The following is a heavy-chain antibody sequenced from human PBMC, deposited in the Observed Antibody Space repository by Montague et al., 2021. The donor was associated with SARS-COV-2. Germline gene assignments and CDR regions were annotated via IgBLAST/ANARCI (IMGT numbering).Heavy chain of an antibody. CDR1: GFTFGDYA. CDR3: AKDSYYDFWSGYSPGENWFDP. D-gene: IGHD3-3*01. CDR2: ISWNSGSI. J-gene: IGHJ5*02. V-gene: IGHV3-9*01. Sequence: SLRLSCAASGFTFGDYAMHWVRQAPGKGLEWVSGISWNSGSIGYADSVKGRFTISRDNAKNSLYLQMNSLRAEDTASYYCAKDSYYDFWSGYSPGENWFDPWGQGTLVTVSS.